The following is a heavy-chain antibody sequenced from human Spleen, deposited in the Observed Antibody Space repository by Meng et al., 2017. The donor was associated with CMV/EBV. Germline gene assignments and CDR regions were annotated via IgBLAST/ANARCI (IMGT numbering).Heavy chain of an antibody. J-gene: IGHJ1*01. V-gene: IGHV4-59*01. D-gene: IGHD2-21*01. Sequence: ESLNIFCNVSGVSISSYYWTWIRQPPGKGLEWIGYIYYSGNTNYNPSLQSRVTMSVDTATNQFTLKLSSLTAADTAVYYCSRDYCGGDCYSLGYWGQGIPVTVSS. CDR2: IYYSGNT. CDR3: SRDYCGGDCYSLGY. CDR1: GVSISSYY.